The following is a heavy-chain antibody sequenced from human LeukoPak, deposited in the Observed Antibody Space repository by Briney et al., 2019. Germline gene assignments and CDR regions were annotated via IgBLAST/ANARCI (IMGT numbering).Heavy chain of an antibody. D-gene: IGHD3-10*01. CDR2: IYYSGST. CDR1: GGSISSYY. V-gene: IGHV4-59*01. Sequence: PSETLSLTCTVSGGSISSYYWSWIRQLPGKGLEWIGYIYYSGSTNYNPSLKSRVTISVDTSKNQFSLKLSSVTAADTAVYYCARFAYGSVDYWGQGTLVTVSS. J-gene: IGHJ4*02. CDR3: ARFAYGSVDY.